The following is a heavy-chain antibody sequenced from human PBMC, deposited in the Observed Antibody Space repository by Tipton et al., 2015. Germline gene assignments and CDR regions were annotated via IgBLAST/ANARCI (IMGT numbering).Heavy chain of an antibody. D-gene: IGHD4-17*01. CDR2: IDYSGTT. V-gene: IGHV4-31*01. J-gene: IGHJ4*02. CDR3: ARSRYTVTPDS. Sequence: TLSLTCNVSGVSISSGGLHRSWIRQHPGKGLEWIGYIDYSGTTYYNPSLKSLLTISLDTSKNQFSLKLNSVTAADTAVYYCARSRYTVTPDSWGQGTLVTVSS. CDR1: GVSISSGGLH.